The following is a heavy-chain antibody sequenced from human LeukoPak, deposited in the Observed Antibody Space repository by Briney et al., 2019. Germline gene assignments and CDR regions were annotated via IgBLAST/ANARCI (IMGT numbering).Heavy chain of an antibody. V-gene: IGHV3-23*01. CDR1: GFTFSSYA. CDR2: ISGSGGGT. CDR3: AKRVDGSGSPFVGAFDI. Sequence: QPGGSLRLSCAASGFTFSSYAMSWVRQAPGKGLEWVSAISGSGGGTYYADSVKGRFTISRDHSKNTLYLQMNSLRAEDTAVYYCAKRVDGSGSPFVGAFDIWGQRTMVTVSS. J-gene: IGHJ3*02. D-gene: IGHD3-10*01.